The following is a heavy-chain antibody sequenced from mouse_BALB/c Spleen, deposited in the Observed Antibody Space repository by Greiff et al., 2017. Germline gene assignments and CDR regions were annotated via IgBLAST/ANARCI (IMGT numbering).Heavy chain of an antibody. D-gene: IGHD1-1*01. CDR1: GFSLSTSGMG. V-gene: IGHV8-12*01. Sequence: QVTLNVSGPGILQPSQTLSLTCSFSGFSLSTSGMGVSWIRQPSGKGLEWLAHIYWDDDKRYNPSLKSRLTISKDTSSNQVFLKITSVDTADTATYYCARRGGDGSFDYWGQGTTLTVSS. CDR3: ARRGGDGSFDY. CDR2: IYWDDDK. J-gene: IGHJ2*01.